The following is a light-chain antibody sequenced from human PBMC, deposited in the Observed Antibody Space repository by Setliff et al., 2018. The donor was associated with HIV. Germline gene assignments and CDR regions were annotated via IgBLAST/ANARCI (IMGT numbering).Light chain of an antibody. CDR3: ASFTVRNTVV. J-gene: IGLJ2*01. Sequence: QSALTQPASVSGSPGQTITISCTGTSSDVGYYTYVSWYQHSPGKAPKLIIYEVTNRPSGVSARFSGSKSGNTASLSISGLQGEDEADYYCASFTVRNTVVFGGGTKVTVL. CDR1: SSDVGYYTY. V-gene: IGLV2-14*01. CDR2: EVT.